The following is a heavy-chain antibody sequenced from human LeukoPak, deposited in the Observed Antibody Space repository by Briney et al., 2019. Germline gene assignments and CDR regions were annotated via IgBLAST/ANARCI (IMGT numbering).Heavy chain of an antibody. V-gene: IGHV1-46*01. D-gene: IGHD2-2*02. J-gene: IGHJ4*02. CDR2: INPSSGST. Sequence: ASVKVSCKASGNTFTRYYMHWVRQAPGQGLEWMGLINPSSGSTSYAQRFQGRVTMTRDTSTSTVYMELSSLRSEDTAMYYCARDYCTATSCYNRFDYWGQGTLVTVSS. CDR1: GNTFTRYY. CDR3: ARDYCTATSCYNRFDY.